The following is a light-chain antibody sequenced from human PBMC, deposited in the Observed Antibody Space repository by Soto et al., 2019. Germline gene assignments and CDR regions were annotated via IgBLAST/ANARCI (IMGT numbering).Light chain of an antibody. CDR1: SSDVGGYNY. J-gene: IGLJ7*01. Sequence: QSALTQPASVSGSPGQSITISCTGTSSDVGGYNYVSWYQQHPGKAPKLMIYDVSNRPSGVSNRFSGSKSGNTASLTISGLQAEDEADYFCSLYTSSSAPSAVFGGGTQLTVL. V-gene: IGLV2-14*01. CDR2: DVS. CDR3: SLYTSSSAPSAV.